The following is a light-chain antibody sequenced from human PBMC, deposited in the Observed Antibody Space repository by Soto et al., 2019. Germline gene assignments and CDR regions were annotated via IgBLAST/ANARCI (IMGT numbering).Light chain of an antibody. CDR3: QKYGNSPFT. V-gene: IGKV3-20*01. CDR2: GAS. Sequence: VLAQAPGSLSLSLGEGATLSCSASQSISSTSLAWYQQKPGQAPRLLIYGASTRATGIPDRFSGSESGTDFTLTISRLEPEDFVVYYCQKYGNSPFTFGQGTRLEIK. CDR1: QSISSTS. J-gene: IGKJ5*01.